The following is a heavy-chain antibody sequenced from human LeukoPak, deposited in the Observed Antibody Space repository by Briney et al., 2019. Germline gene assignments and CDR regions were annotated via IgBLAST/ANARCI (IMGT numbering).Heavy chain of an antibody. CDR1: GGSISSSSYY. Sequence: PSETLSLTCTVSGGSISSSSYYWGWIRQPPGKGLEWIGSIYYSGSTYYNPSVKSRFTITVDKAKNQFSLKLSSVTAADTAVYYCARRGLYSYGYYWGQGTLVTVSS. J-gene: IGHJ4*02. CDR2: IYYSGST. V-gene: IGHV4-39*07. CDR3: ARRGLYSYGYY. D-gene: IGHD5-18*01.